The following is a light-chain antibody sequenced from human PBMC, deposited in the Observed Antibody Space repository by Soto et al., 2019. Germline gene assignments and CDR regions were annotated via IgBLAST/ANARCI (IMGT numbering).Light chain of an antibody. J-gene: IGKJ4*01. CDR2: TAS. CDR1: QSISRN. V-gene: IGKV1-39*01. Sequence: IPMTPSPSSLSASVGDRVTITCRASQSISRNLNWYQQKPGKAPELLIYTASNLQSGVPSRFSGSGSGTDFAVTISSLQPEDSAVYYCQQSHSSPLSFGGGTKVEFK. CDR3: QQSHSSPLS.